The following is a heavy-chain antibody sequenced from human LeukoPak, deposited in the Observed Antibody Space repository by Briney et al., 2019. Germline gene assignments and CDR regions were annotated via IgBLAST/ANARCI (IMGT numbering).Heavy chain of an antibody. CDR1: GGAISSYC. D-gene: IGHD3-10*01. CDR2: IYTSGST. Sequence: SETLSLTCTVSGGAISSYCWSWIRQPAGKGLEWIGRIYTSGSTNYNPSLKSRVTMSVDTSKNQFSLKLSSVTAADTAVYYCARVGRSYYNEPIDYWGQGTLVTVSS. J-gene: IGHJ4*02. V-gene: IGHV4-4*07. CDR3: ARVGRSYYNEPIDY.